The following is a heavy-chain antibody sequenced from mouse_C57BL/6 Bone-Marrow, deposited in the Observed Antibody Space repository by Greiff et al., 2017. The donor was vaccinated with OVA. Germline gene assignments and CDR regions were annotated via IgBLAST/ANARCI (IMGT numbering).Heavy chain of an antibody. CDR1: GYTFTSYW. D-gene: IGHD1-1*01. J-gene: IGHJ4*01. CDR2: INPSNGGT. Sequence: VQLQQSGAELAKPGASVKLSCKASGYTFTSYWMHWVKQRPGQGLEWIGNINPSNGGTNYNEKFKSKATLTVDKSSSTAYMQLSSLTSEDSAVYYCARGGTTVVATTGDYWGQGTSVTVSS. V-gene: IGHV1-53*01. CDR3: ARGGTTVVATTGDY.